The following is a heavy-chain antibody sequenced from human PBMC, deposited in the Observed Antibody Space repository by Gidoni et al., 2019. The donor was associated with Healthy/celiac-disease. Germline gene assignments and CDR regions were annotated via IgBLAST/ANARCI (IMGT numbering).Heavy chain of an antibody. D-gene: IGHD3-22*01. V-gene: IGHV5-10-1*03. CDR3: ARHLAVYYYDSSDSFDY. CDR2: IDPSDSYT. Sequence: EVQLVQSGAEVKKPGESLRISCKGSGYSFTSYWISWVRQMPGKGLEWMGRIDPSDSYTNYSPSFQGHVTISADKSISTAYLQWSSLKASDTAMYYCARHLAVYYYDSSDSFDYWGQGTLVTVSS. CDR1: GYSFTSYW. J-gene: IGHJ4*02.